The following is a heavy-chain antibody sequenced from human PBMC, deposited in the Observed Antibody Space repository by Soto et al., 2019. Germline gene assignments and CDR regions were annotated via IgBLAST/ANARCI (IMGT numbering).Heavy chain of an antibody. J-gene: IGHJ3*02. V-gene: IGHV1-58*01. D-gene: IGHD3-22*01. Sequence: SVKVSCKAAGFTFTSSAVQWVRQARGQRLEWIGWIVVGSGNTNYAQKFQERVTITRDMSTSTAYMELSSLRSEDTAVYYCAAAYYYDSSGYYYDAFDIWGQGTMVTLSS. CDR2: IVVGSGNT. CDR1: GFTFTSSA. CDR3: AAAYYYDSSGYYYDAFDI.